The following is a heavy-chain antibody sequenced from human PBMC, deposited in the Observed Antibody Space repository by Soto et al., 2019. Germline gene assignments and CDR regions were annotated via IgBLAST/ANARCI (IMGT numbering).Heavy chain of an antibody. D-gene: IGHD3-22*01. V-gene: IGHV3-30*18. CDR2: ISYDGSNK. Sequence: GSLSLSCAASGFTFSSYGMHWVRQAPGKGLEWVAVISYDGSNKYYADSVKGRFTISRDNSKNTLYLQMNSLRAEDTAVYYCAKDQGYGEEVITTFLDYWGQGTLVTVSS. CDR1: GFTFSSYG. CDR3: AKDQGYGEEVITTFLDY. J-gene: IGHJ4*02.